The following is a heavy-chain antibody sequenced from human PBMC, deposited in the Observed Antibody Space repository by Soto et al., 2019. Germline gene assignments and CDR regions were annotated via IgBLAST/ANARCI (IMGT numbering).Heavy chain of an antibody. Sequence: PSETLSLTCAVSGGSISSSNWWSWVRQPPGKGLEWIGEIYHSGSTNYNPSLKSRVTISVDKSKNQFSLKLSSVTAADTAVYYCATKGLYCSSTSCYHYYGMDVWGQGTTVTVSS. D-gene: IGHD2-2*01. J-gene: IGHJ6*02. CDR1: GGSISSSNW. V-gene: IGHV4-4*02. CDR2: IYHSGST. CDR3: ATKGLYCSSTSCYHYYGMDV.